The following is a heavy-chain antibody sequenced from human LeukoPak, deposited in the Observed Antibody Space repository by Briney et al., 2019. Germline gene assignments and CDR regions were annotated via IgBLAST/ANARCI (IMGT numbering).Heavy chain of an antibody. CDR3: ARVGGYDYYRRYYFDY. J-gene: IGHJ4*02. CDR2: IYHSGST. V-gene: IGHV4-38-2*02. CDR1: GYSISSGYY. D-gene: IGHD5-12*01. Sequence: SETLSLTCTVSGYSISSGYYWGWIRQPPGKVLEWIGSIYHSGSTYYNPSLKSRVTISVDTSKNQFSLKLSSVTAADTAVYYCARVGGYDYYRRYYFDYWGQGTLVTVSS.